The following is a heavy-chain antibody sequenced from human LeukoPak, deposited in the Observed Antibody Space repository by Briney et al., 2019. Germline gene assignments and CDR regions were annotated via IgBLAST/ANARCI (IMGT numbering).Heavy chain of an antibody. D-gene: IGHD2-15*01. CDR1: GGSISGYY. V-gene: IGHV4-34*01. CDR3: ATFTHVVAATPSRAFDI. J-gene: IGHJ3*02. CDR2: INHSGST. Sequence: SETLSLTCTVSGGSISGYYWSWIRQPPGKGLEWIGEINHSGSTNYNPSLKSRVTISVDTSKNQFSLKLSSVTAADTAVYYCATFTHVVAATPSRAFDIWGQGTMVTVSS.